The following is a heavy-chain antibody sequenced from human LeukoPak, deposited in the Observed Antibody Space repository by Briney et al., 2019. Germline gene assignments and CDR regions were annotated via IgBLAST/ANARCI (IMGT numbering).Heavy chain of an antibody. Sequence: SETLSLTCAVYGGSFSGYYWTWIRQTPEKGLECIGEMNPSGNTNDNPSLKSRLTISVATSKYQYSLELSSVTGADTAVYYCARGRQDVTMIVVVMTAVSYYLDVWGKGTTVTVS. J-gene: IGHJ6*03. D-gene: IGHD3-22*01. CDR2: MNPSGNT. CDR1: GGSFSGYY. CDR3: ARGRQDVTMIVVVMTAVSYYLDV. V-gene: IGHV4-34*01.